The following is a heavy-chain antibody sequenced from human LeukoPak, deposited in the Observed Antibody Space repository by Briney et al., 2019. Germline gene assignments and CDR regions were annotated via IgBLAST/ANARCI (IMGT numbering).Heavy chain of an antibody. Sequence: GGSLRLSCAASGYTFSSYWMSWVRQAPGKGLEWVANIKQDGSEKYYVDSVKGRFTISGDNAKNSLYLQMNSLRAEDTAVYYCARDRAAFKYFQNWGQGTLVTVSS. CDR3: ARDRAAFKYFQN. CDR2: IKQDGSEK. D-gene: IGHD2-15*01. CDR1: GYTFSSYW. J-gene: IGHJ1*01. V-gene: IGHV3-7*01.